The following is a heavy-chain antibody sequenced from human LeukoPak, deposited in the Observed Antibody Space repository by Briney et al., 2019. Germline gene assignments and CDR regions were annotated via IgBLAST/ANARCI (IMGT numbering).Heavy chain of an antibody. V-gene: IGHV3-48*03. J-gene: IGHJ4*02. Sequence: GGSLRLSCAASGFTFSSYEMNWVRQAPGKGLEWVSYISSSGSTIYYADSAKGRFTISRDNAKNSLYLQMNSLRAEDTAVYYCARGSRRYCDYWGQGTLVTVSS. D-gene: IGHD2-21*01. CDR3: ARGSRRYCDY. CDR2: ISSSGSTI. CDR1: GFTFSSYE.